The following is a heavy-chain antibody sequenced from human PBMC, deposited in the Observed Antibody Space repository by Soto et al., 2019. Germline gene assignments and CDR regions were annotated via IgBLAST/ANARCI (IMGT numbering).Heavy chain of an antibody. D-gene: IGHD5-12*01. CDR3: ARDVRDGYGHYFDY. Sequence: WASVKVSCKASGGTFSSYAISWVRQAPGQGLEWMGGIIPIFGTANYAQKFQGRVTITADESTSTAYMELSSLRSEDTAVYYCARDVRDGYGHYFDYWGQGTLVTVSS. CDR2: IIPIFGTA. CDR1: GGTFSSYA. V-gene: IGHV1-69*13. J-gene: IGHJ4*02.